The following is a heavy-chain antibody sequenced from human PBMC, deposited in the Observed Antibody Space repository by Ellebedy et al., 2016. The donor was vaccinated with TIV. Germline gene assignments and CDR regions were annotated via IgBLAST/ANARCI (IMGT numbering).Heavy chain of an antibody. CDR2: ISSNGRHI. CDR1: GFIFSTYT. D-gene: IGHD2-15*01. Sequence: PGGSLRLSCAASGFIFSTYTMSWVRQAPGKGLEWVSSISSNGRHIYYADSVRARFAISRDNAGGSLWLQMTSLRAEDTALYYCAREFDIGQPSAFDYWGQGILVTVSS. V-gene: IGHV3-21*01. J-gene: IGHJ4*02. CDR3: AREFDIGQPSAFDY.